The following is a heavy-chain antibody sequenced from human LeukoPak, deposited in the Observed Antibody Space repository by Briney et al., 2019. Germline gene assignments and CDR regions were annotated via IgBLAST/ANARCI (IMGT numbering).Heavy chain of an antibody. CDR1: GFSFSSYG. CDR3: ARDQGNYDAGTSNFDL. CDR2: MWHDGSKK. J-gene: IGHJ2*01. Sequence: RSGGSLRLSCAASGFSFSSYGFHWVRQAPGKGLEWVALMWHDGSKKYYADSVRGRFTISRDDSKNTLYVEMNSLRVDDTAVYYCARDQGNYDAGTSNFDLWGRGTLVTVSS. V-gene: IGHV3-33*01. D-gene: IGHD3-10*01.